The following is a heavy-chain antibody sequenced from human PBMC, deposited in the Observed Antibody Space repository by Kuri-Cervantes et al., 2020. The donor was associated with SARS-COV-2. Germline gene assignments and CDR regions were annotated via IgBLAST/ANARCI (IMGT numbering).Heavy chain of an antibody. D-gene: IGHD3-3*01. Sequence: GGSLRLSCAASGFTFSDYYMHWIRQAPGKGLEWVSYISSSGTTTYYADSVKGRFTTSRDNAKKSLYVQMNSLRAVDTAVYYCARAGERYYDFWSGHLPNDAVDVWGRGTMVTVSS. CDR1: GFTFSDYY. J-gene: IGHJ3*01. CDR3: ARAGERYYDFWSGHLPNDAVDV. V-gene: IGHV3-11*04. CDR2: ISSSGTTT.